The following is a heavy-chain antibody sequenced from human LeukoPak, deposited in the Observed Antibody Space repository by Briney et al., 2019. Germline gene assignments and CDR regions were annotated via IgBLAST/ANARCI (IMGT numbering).Heavy chain of an antibody. CDR2: IYSGGST. CDR3: ARGGAQGYHLPY. V-gene: IGHV3-53*01. J-gene: IGHJ4*02. D-gene: IGHD2-15*01. Sequence: GGSLRLSCAASGFYVSSNYMSWVRQAPGKGLGWVSVIYSGGSTYYADSVKGRFTISRDNSKNTLYLQMNSLRAEDTAVYYCARGGAQGYHLPYWGQGTRVTVSS. CDR1: GFYVSSNY.